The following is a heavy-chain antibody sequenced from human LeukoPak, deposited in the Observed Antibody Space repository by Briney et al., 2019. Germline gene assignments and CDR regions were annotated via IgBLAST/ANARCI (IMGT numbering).Heavy chain of an antibody. D-gene: IGHD3-10*01. CDR1: GGSFSGYY. Sequence: SETLSLTCAVYGGSFSGYYWSWIRQPPGKGLEWIGEINHSGSTNYNPSLKSRVTISVDTSKNQFSLKLSSVTAADTAVYYCAREGPFRGVHYWGQGTLVTVSS. CDR2: INHSGST. V-gene: IGHV4-34*01. CDR3: AREGPFRGVHY. J-gene: IGHJ4*02.